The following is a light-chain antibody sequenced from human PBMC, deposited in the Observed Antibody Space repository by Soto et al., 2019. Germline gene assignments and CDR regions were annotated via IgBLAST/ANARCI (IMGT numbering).Light chain of an antibody. CDR2: DAS. V-gene: IGKV1-33*01. CDR3: QHYSNRPPT. Sequence: DIQMTQSPSSLTASVGDRVTITCQASQDINTYLSWYQQKPGKAPRLLIYDASDLETGVPSRFSGSGSGTNFTFTITGLRPEDFATYLCQHYSNRPPTFGPGTKVDIK. CDR1: QDINTY. J-gene: IGKJ3*01.